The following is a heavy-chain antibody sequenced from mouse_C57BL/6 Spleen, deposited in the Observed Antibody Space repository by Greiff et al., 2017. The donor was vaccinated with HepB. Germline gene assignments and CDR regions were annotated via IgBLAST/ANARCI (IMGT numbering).Heavy chain of an antibody. Sequence: EVQLQQSGAELVKPGASVKLSCTASGFNIKDYYMHWVKQRTEQGLEWIGRIDPEDGDTKYAPKFQGKATITADTSSNTAYLQLSSLTSEDPAVYYCARKGYSNPYWYFDVWGTGTTVTVSS. CDR2: IDPEDGDT. V-gene: IGHV14-2*01. J-gene: IGHJ1*03. CDR3: ARKGYSNPYWYFDV. CDR1: GFNIKDYY. D-gene: IGHD2-5*01.